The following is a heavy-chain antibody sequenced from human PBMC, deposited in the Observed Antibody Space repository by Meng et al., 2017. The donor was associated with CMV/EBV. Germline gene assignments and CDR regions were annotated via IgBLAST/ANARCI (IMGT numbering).Heavy chain of an antibody. V-gene: IGHV3-15*01. CDR3: TTPPEGTVDY. Sequence: GESLKISCAASGFTFNKAWMSWVRQAPGKGLEWVGRIKSKTDGGTTDYAAPVKGRFTISRDDSKNTLYLQMNSLKTEDTAVYYCTTPPEGTVDYWGQGTLVTVSS. J-gene: IGHJ4*02. CDR1: GFTFNKAW. D-gene: IGHD1-1*01. CDR2: IKSKTDGGTT.